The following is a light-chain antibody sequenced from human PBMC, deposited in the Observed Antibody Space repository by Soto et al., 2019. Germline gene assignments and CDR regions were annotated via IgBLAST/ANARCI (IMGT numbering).Light chain of an antibody. Sequence: DIQMTQSPSSLSASVGDRVTITCRASQSIRSNYLNWYQHKPGKAPKLLIHAASSLQSGVPSRFSGRGSGTDFSLTISSLQPEDFATYYCQQSYNTPYTFGQGTKLETK. V-gene: IGKV1-39*01. CDR3: QQSYNTPYT. J-gene: IGKJ2*01. CDR1: QSIRSNY. CDR2: AAS.